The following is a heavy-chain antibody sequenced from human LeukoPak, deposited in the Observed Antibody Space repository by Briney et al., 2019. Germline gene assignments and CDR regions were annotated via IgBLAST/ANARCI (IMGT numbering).Heavy chain of an antibody. CDR1: GFTFSGYE. V-gene: IGHV3-48*03. Sequence: GGSLRLSCAAAGFTFSGYEMNWVRQTPGKGLEWVSYISSSGTTIYYAVSVRGRFTISRDNAKNSQYLQMNSLRAEDTAVYYCARDRGSWNCDCWGQGTLVTVSS. CDR2: ISSSGTTI. J-gene: IGHJ4*02. CDR3: ARDRGSWNCDC. D-gene: IGHD1-7*01.